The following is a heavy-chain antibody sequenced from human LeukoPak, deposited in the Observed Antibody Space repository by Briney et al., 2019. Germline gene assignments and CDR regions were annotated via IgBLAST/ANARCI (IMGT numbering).Heavy chain of an antibody. CDR1: GGSFSSTVYY. D-gene: IGHD6-13*01. J-gene: IGHJ4*02. V-gene: IGHV4-39*07. Sequence: PSETLSLTCTVSGGSFSSTVYYWAWIRQPPGKGLEWIGSISYSGSTYYSPSLKSRVTISVDTSKNQFSLKLSSVTAADTAVYYCARVGPSISIAAAAPRTYFDYWGQGTLVTVSS. CDR3: ARVGPSISIAAAAPRTYFDY. CDR2: ISYSGST.